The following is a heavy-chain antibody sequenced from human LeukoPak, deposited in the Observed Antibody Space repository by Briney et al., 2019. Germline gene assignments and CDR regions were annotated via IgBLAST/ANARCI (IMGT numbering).Heavy chain of an antibody. D-gene: IGHD6-19*01. CDR2: IKEDGSVM. V-gene: IGHV3-7*01. CDR1: GFPFTNYW. J-gene: IGHJ4*02. Sequence: PGGSLRLSCAVSGFPFTNYWMSWVRQAPGKGLEWVANIKEDGSVMYYVDSLKDRFTISRDSAQNSLYLQMNSLRVEDTAVYFCARDLWGSYSTGSYLDYWGQGALVTVSS. CDR3: ARDLWGSYSTGSYLDY.